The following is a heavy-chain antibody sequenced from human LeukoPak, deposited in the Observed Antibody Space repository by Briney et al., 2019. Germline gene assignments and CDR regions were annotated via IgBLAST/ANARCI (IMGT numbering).Heavy chain of an antibody. CDR3: ARLGRYSSGPDY. D-gene: IGHD6-19*01. Sequence: PSETLSLTCAVSGGSISSSNWWSWVRQPPGKGLEWIGEIYHSGSTNYNPSLKSRVTISVDTSKNQFSLKLSSVTAADTAVYYCARLGRYSSGPDYWGQGTLVTVSS. CDR2: IYHSGST. J-gene: IGHJ4*02. V-gene: IGHV4-4*02. CDR1: GGSISSSNW.